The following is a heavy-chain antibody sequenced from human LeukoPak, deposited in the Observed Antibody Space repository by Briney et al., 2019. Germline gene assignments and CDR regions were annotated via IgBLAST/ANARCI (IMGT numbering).Heavy chain of an antibody. CDR2: IYYSGST. V-gene: IGHV4-39*07. Sequence: SETLSLTCTVSGGSISSSSDYWGWIRQPPGKGPARIGRIYYSGSTYYNPSLKTRVTISVDTSNNQFSLKLSSVPAADTAVYYCARGGAYVGFGYWGQGTLVTVSS. J-gene: IGHJ4*02. CDR3: ARGGAYVGFGY. CDR1: GGSISSSSDY. D-gene: IGHD4-17*01.